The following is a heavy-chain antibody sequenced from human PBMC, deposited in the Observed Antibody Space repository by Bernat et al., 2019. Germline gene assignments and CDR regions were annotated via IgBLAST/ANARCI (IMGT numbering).Heavy chain of an antibody. V-gene: IGHV3-23*04. CDR2: ISGSGSST. Sequence: VQLVESGGGLVQPGGSLRLSCAASGFTFSSYAMSWVRQAPGKGLEWVSTISGSGSSTYYADSVKGRFTISSDNSKNTLYLQMNSLRAEDTAVYYCAKPHYDFWSGYYYWGQGTLVTVSS. D-gene: IGHD3-3*01. J-gene: IGHJ4*02. CDR3: AKPHYDFWSGYYY. CDR1: GFTFSSYA.